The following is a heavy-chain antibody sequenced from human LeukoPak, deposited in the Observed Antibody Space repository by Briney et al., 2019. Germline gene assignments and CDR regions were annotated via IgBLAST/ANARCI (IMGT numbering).Heavy chain of an antibody. Sequence: GGSLRLSCAASGFTFSSYSMNWVRQAPGKGLEWVSSISSSSYIYYADSVKGRFTISRDNAKNSLYLQMNSLRAEDTAVYYCARDPRRGYSSSVTNWFDPWGQGTLVTVSS. CDR1: GFTFSSYS. CDR3: ARDPRRGYSSSVTNWFDP. D-gene: IGHD6-13*01. V-gene: IGHV3-21*01. J-gene: IGHJ5*02. CDR2: ISSSSYI.